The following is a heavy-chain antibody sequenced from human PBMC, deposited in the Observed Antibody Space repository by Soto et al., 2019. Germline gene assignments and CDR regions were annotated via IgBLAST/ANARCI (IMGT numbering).Heavy chain of an antibody. CDR3: AKGAWATGTVTPYYGMDV. CDR2: ISYDGSNK. Sequence: GGSLRLSCAASGFIFSTYWMSWVRQAPGKGLEWVAVISYDGSNKYYADSVKGRFTISRDNSKNTLYLQMNSLRAEDTAVYYCAKGAWATGTVTPYYGMDVWRQGTTVTVSS. J-gene: IGHJ6*02. V-gene: IGHV3-30*18. D-gene: IGHD1-1*01. CDR1: GFIFSTYW.